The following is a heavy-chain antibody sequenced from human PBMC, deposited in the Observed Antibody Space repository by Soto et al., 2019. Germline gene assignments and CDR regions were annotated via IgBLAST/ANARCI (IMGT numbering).Heavy chain of an antibody. J-gene: IGHJ6*02. D-gene: IGHD6-19*01. Sequence: QVQLVQSGAEVKKPGASVKVSCKASGYTFTSYGISWVRQAPGQGLEWMGWISAYNGNTNYAQKLQGRVTMTTDTATSRAYMELRSLRSDDTAVYYCAVAVAGQKPYYYYGMDVWGQGTTVTVSS. CDR1: GYTFTSYG. CDR3: AVAVAGQKPYYYYGMDV. CDR2: ISAYNGNT. V-gene: IGHV1-18*01.